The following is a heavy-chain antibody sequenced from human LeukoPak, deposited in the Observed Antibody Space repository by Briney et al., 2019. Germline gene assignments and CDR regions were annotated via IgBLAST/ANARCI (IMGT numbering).Heavy chain of an antibody. V-gene: IGHV3-74*03. J-gene: IGHJ4*02. CDR1: GFTFSTYW. D-gene: IGHD3-16*01. CDR2: INRDGSST. Sequence: PGGSLRLSCAASGFTFSTYWMQWVRQAPGKGLVWVSHINRDGSSTTYADSVKGRFTTSRDNAKNTLYLQMNSLRAEDTAVYYCVRDNYGVDYWGQGTLVTVSS. CDR3: VRDNYGVDY.